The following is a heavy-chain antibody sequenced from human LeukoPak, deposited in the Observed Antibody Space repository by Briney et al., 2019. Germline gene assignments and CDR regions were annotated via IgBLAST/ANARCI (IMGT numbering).Heavy chain of an antibody. CDR1: GFTFSSYS. D-gene: IGHD1-20*01. V-gene: IGHV3-21*01. Sequence: GGSLRLSCAASGFTFSSYSMNWVRQAPGKGLEWVSPINSSGRYIYYADSVKGRFTISRDNSENPLYLQMNSVRAEDTAVYYCAELGMTVTGGVWGKGTTVTISS. CDR3: AELGMTVTGGV. J-gene: IGHJ6*04. CDR2: INSSGRYI.